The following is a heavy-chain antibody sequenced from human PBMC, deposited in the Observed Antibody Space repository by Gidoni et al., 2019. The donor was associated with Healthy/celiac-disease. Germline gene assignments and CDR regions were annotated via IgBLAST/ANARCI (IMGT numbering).Heavy chain of an antibody. D-gene: IGHD6-6*01. CDR2: ISWNSGSI. CDR1: GFTFDDYA. CDR3: AKDMSSSSGFGFDY. J-gene: IGHJ4*02. V-gene: IGHV3-9*01. Sequence: DVQLVESGGGLVPPGRSLRRSCAVSGFTFDDYAMHWVRQAPGKGLEWVSGISWNSGSIGYADSVKGRFTISRDNAKNSLYLQMNSLRAEDTALYYCAKDMSSSSGFGFDYWGQGTLVTV.